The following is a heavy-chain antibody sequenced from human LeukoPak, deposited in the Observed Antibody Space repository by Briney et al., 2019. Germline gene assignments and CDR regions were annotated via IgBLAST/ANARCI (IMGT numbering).Heavy chain of an antibody. CDR2: IFTSGST. CDR3: ARVAARGYSGPYYYMDV. J-gene: IGHJ6*03. CDR1: GDSISSGFYY. Sequence: SETLSLTCTVSGDSISSGFYYWSWIRQPAGKGLEWIGRIFTSGSTNYNPSLKSRVTISIDTSKNQFSLKLSSVTAADTAVYYCARVAARGYSGPYYYMDVWGKGTTVTVSS. D-gene: IGHD5-12*01. V-gene: IGHV4-61*02.